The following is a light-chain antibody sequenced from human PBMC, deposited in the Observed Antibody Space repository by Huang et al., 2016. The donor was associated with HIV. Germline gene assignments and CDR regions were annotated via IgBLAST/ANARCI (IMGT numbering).Light chain of an antibody. CDR2: GAA. V-gene: IGKV3-15*01. CDR3: QQYNNWPPLLT. J-gene: IGKJ4*01. Sequence: EIVMTQSPATLSVSPGERVILSCRASESVSSSLAWYQQKPGQAPRLLIYGAATRASAVPPRFSGSGSGTECTLTISSLQSADFAVYYCQQYNNWPPLLTFGGGTKVEIK. CDR1: ESVSSS.